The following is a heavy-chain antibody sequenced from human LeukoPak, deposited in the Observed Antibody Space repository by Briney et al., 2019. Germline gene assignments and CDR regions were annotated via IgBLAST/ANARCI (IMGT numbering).Heavy chain of an antibody. D-gene: IGHD3-3*01. CDR3: AKGSGYYYYFDY. Sequence: GGSLRLSCAASGFTFSGSAMHWVRQASGKGLEWVGRIRRKGNDYATAYAASVKGRFTISRDNSKNTLYLQMNSLRAEDTAVYYCAKGSGYYYYFDYWGQGTLVTVSS. V-gene: IGHV3-73*01. CDR1: GFTFSGSA. J-gene: IGHJ4*02. CDR2: IRRKGNDYAT.